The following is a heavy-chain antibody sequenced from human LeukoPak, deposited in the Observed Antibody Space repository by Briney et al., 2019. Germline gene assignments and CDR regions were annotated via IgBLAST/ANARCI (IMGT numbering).Heavy chain of an antibody. Sequence: PGGSLRLSCAASGFTVSSKYMSWVRQASGKGLEWVSAIYSGGNTWYADSVKGRFTNSRDNSKNTVYLQMNSLRPEDTAMYYCASATYCAGDCYAFFDFWGQGALVTVSS. D-gene: IGHD2-21*02. V-gene: IGHV3-66*02. CDR1: GFTVSSKY. J-gene: IGHJ4*02. CDR2: IYSGGNT. CDR3: ASATYCAGDCYAFFDF.